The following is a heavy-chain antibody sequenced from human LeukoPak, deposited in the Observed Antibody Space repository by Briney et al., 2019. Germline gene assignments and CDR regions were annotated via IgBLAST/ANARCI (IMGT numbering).Heavy chain of an antibody. D-gene: IGHD3-10*01. J-gene: IGHJ4*02. CDR3: VKDAAGSLVRGVMNY. V-gene: IGHV3-23*01. CDR1: GFTFSSYA. Sequence: GGSLRLSCAASGFTFSSYAMSWVRQAPGKGLEWVSAISGSGGSTYYADSVKGRFTISRDNSKNTLYLQMNSLRAEDTAVYYCVKDAAGSLVRGVMNYWGQGTLVTVSS. CDR2: ISGSGGST.